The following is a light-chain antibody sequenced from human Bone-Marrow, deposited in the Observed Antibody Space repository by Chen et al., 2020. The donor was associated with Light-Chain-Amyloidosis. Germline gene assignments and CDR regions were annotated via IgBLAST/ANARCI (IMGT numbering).Light chain of an antibody. Sequence: QSGLAQPPSASGTPGQRVTISCSGSSSNIGRNTVNWYQQLPGTGPKLLIYSVDQRPSGVPDRFSGSKSGTSASLAITGLQAEDEADYYCQSYDTTLSGSVFGGGTKLTVL. CDR3: QSYDTTLSGSV. V-gene: IGLV1-44*01. CDR2: SVD. CDR1: SSNIGRNT. J-gene: IGLJ3*02.